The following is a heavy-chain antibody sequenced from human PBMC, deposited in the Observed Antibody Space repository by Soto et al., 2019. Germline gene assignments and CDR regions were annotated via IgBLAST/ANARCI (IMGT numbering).Heavy chain of an antibody. CDR2: IYYSGST. J-gene: IGHJ5*02. CDR3: ARDAGCSGGSCSNWFDP. V-gene: IGHV4-31*03. Sequence: PSETLSLTCTVSGGSISSGGYYWSWIRQHPGKGLEWIGYIYYSGSTYYNPSLKSRVTISVDTSKNQFSLKLSSVTAADTAVYYCARDAGCSGGSCSNWFDPWGQGTLVTVSS. D-gene: IGHD2-15*01. CDR1: GGSISSGGYY.